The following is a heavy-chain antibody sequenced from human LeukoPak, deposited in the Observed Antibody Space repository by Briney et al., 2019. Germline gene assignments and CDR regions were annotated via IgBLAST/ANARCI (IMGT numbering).Heavy chain of an antibody. CDR1: GFTFSTYN. V-gene: IGHV3-21*01. Sequence: GGSLRLSCEASGFTFSTYNMNWVRQAPGKGLEWVSSISSSSSYIYYADSVKGRFTISRDNAKNSLYLQMSSLRAEDTAVYYCASVRSGGSQGLDYWGQGTLVTVSS. D-gene: IGHD2-15*01. CDR2: ISSSSSYI. CDR3: ASVRSGGSQGLDY. J-gene: IGHJ4*02.